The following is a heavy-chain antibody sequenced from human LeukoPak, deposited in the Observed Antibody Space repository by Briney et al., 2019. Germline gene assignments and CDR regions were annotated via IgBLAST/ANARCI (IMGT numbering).Heavy chain of an antibody. Sequence: GGSLRLSCAASGFTFSSYSMNWVRQAPGKGLEWVSYISESSTSIYYADSVKGRFTISRDNAKNSLYLQMNSLGAEDTAVYYCARRLDYWGQGTLVTVSS. J-gene: IGHJ4*02. CDR3: ARRLDY. CDR2: ISESSTSI. V-gene: IGHV3-48*01. CDR1: GFTFSSYS.